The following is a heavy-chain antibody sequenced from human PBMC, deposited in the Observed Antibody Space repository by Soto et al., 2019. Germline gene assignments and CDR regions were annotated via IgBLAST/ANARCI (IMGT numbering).Heavy chain of an antibody. Sequence: QVQLQESGPGLVKPSQTLSLTCTVSGGSINSGGYYWSWIRQHPGKGLEWIGYIYYSRSTHYNPSFKSRVTIAEDTPKNQSSLKLSCVTAAHPAVYYCARDPTPWGQGTLVTVSS. CDR3: ARDPTP. J-gene: IGHJ5*02. CDR1: GGSINSGGYY. V-gene: IGHV4-31*03. CDR2: IYYSRST.